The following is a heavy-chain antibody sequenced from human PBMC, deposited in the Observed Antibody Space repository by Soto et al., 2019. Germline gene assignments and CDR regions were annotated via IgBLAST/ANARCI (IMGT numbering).Heavy chain of an antibody. CDR3: ASRQWLGLDY. J-gene: IGHJ4*02. Sequence: QVQLQQWGAGLLKPSETLSLTCAVYGGSFSGYYCSWIRQPPGKGLEWIGEINHSGSTNYNPSLKSRVTISEDTSKNQFSLKLSSVTAADTAVYYCASRQWLGLDYWGQGTLVTVSS. CDR2: INHSGST. V-gene: IGHV4-34*01. CDR1: GGSFSGYY. D-gene: IGHD6-19*01.